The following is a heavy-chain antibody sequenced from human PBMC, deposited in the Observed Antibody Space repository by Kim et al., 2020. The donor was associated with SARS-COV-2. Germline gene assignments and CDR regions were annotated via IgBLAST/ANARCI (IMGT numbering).Heavy chain of an antibody. CDR2: IYYSGST. Sequence: SETLSLTCTVSGGSISSYYWSWIRQPPGKGLEWIGYIYYSGSTNYNPSLKSRVTISVDTSKNQFSLKLSSVTAADTAVYYCARVLSPFWSGYYAYYYYYGMDVWGQGTTVTVSS. J-gene: IGHJ6*02. D-gene: IGHD3-3*01. CDR1: GGSISSYY. V-gene: IGHV4-59*01. CDR3: ARVLSPFWSGYYAYYYYYGMDV.